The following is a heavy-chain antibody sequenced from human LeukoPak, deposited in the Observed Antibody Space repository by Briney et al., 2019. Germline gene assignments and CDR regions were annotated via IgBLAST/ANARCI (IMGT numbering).Heavy chain of an antibody. V-gene: IGHV3-73*01. CDR3: TRIGYSSSWFDY. J-gene: IGHJ4*02. CDR2: IRSKANSYAT. Sequence: GGSLRLSCAASGFTFSGSAMHWVRQASGKGLEWVGRIRSKANSYATAYAASVKGRFTISRDDSKNTAYLQMNSLKTEDTAVYYCTRIGYSSSWFDYWGQGTLVTVSS. CDR1: GFTFSGSA. D-gene: IGHD6-13*01.